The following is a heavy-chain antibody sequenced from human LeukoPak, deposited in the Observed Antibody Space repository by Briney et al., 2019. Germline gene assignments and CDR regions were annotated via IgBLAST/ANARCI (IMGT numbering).Heavy chain of an antibody. CDR3: AKGRAGMLRGVCDY. Sequence: SGGSLRLSCAASGFTFSSYGMHWVRQAPGKGLEWVAFIRNDGSIRYYADSIKGRFTISRDNSKNTLYLQMSSLRVDDTALYYCAKGRAGMLRGVCDYWGQGTVVTVSS. CDR1: GFTFSSYG. CDR2: IRNDGSIR. V-gene: IGHV3-30*02. D-gene: IGHD3-10*01. J-gene: IGHJ4*02.